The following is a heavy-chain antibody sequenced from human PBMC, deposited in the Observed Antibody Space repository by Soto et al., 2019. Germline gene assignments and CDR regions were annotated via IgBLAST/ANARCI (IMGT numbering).Heavy chain of an antibody. Sequence: TSETLSLTCTVSGVSISSGGYYWSWIRQLPGKGLEWMENIYYTGSTYYSPSLKSRVTLSVDTSKNQFSLKLSSVTAADTAVYYCARYNAASGTYYFDYWGQGALVTVSS. D-gene: IGHD6-13*01. CDR3: ARYNAASGTYYFDY. CDR1: GVSISSGGYY. J-gene: IGHJ4*02. CDR2: IYYTGST. V-gene: IGHV4-31*03.